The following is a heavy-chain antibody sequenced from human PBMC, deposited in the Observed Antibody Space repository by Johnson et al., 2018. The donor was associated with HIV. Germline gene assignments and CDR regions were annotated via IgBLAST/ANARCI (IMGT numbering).Heavy chain of an antibody. Sequence: VQLVESGGGLVQPGGSLRLSCAASGFSFNNYWMSWVRQAPGKGLEWVANIKEDGSERYYVDSVKGRFTISRDNAKNSVFLHMDSLTADDTAIYYCARDASLRFLEWFDAFDIWGQGTMVTVSS. CDR3: ARDASLRFLEWFDAFDI. D-gene: IGHD3-3*01. V-gene: IGHV3-7*01. CDR1: GFSFNNYW. J-gene: IGHJ3*02. CDR2: IKEDGSER.